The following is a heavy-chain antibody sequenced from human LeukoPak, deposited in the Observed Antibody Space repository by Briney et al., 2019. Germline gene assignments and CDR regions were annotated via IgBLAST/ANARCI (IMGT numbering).Heavy chain of an antibody. CDR2: ISGSGGST. CDR3: AKDPEVVVAATLDY. D-gene: IGHD2-15*01. CDR1: GFTFSSYA. V-gene: IGHV3-23*01. J-gene: IGHJ4*02. Sequence: PGGSLRLSCAASGFTFSSYAMSWVRQAPGKGLEWVSAISGSGGSTYYADSVKGRFTISRDNSKTTLYLQMNSLRAEDTAVYYCAKDPEVVVAATLDYWGQGTLVTVSS.